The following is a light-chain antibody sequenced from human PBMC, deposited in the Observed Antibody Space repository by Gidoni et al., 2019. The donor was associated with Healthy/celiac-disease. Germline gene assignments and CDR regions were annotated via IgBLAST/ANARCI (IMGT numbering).Light chain of an antibody. V-gene: IGLV1-40*01. CDR3: QSYDSSLSGYVV. CDR1: SSNIGAGYD. J-gene: IGLJ2*01. Sequence: QSVLTPPPSVSGAPGQRVTISCTGSSSNIGAGYDVHWYQQLPGTAPKLLIYGNSNRPSGVPDRFSGSKSGTSASLAITALQAEDEADYYCQSYDSSLSGYVVFGGGTKLTVL. CDR2: GNS.